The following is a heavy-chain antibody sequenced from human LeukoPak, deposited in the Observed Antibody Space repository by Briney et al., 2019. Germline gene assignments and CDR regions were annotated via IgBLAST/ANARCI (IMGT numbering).Heavy chain of an antibody. D-gene: IGHD2-15*01. CDR2: INHSGST. CDR3: ARGRRVGYCSGGSCPRWFDP. J-gene: IGHJ5*02. Sequence: SETLSLTCAVYGGSFSGYYWSWIRQPPGKGLEWIGEINHSGSTNYNPSLKSRVTISVDMSKNQFSLKLSSVTAADTAVYYCARGRRVGYCSGGSCPRWFDPWGQGTLVTVSS. V-gene: IGHV4-34*01. CDR1: GGSFSGYY.